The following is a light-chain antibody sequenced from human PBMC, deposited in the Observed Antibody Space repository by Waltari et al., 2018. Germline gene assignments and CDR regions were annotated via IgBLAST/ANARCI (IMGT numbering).Light chain of an antibody. V-gene: IGKV4-1*01. J-gene: IGKJ5*01. CDR2: GAS. CDR1: QSLLYDANSRDY. CDR3: QQYYTHPIT. Sequence: DIIMTQSPDSLAVSLGERATLNCKSNQSLLYDANSRDYLAWFHQKPGQPPTFLIYGASTRESGVPDRFSGSGSGTDFTLTITSLQAEDVGVYYCQQYYTHPITFGQGTRLEI.